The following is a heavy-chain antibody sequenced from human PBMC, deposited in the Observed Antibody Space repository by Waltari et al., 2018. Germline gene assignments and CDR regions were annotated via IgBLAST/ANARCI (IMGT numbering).Heavy chain of an antibody. Sequence: EVRLVESGGGLVQPGGSLRLSCAASGFTFSTYEMNWVRQAPGKGLDGISYINPTATTRYADSVKGRFTISRDNARSSLFLQMNNLGVEDTAVYFCVREDDRGASYFWGQGALVTVSS. CDR2: INPTATT. CDR1: GFTFSTYE. D-gene: IGHD3-9*01. J-gene: IGHJ4*02. V-gene: IGHV3-48*03. CDR3: VREDDRGASYF.